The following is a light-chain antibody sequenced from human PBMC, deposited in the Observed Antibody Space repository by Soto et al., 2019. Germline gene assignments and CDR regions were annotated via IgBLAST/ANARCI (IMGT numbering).Light chain of an antibody. CDR1: QNIERW. V-gene: IGKV1-5*01. CDR2: DVS. CDR3: QQFKSGTWT. J-gene: IGKJ1*01. Sequence: DIQMTQSPSTLSASVGDRVTITCRASQNIERWLAWYQQKPGKAPKLLLYDVSSLESGVPSRFSGSGSATEFILTINSLQPDDFATYFCQQFKSGTWTFGQGTKVEVK.